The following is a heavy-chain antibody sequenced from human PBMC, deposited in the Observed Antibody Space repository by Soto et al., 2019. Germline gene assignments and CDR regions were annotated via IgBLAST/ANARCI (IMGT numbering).Heavy chain of an antibody. V-gene: IGHV4-59*01. CDR3: ARGTYGRLDNY. J-gene: IGHJ4*02. CDR2: IYYSGST. CDR1: GGSISSYY. D-gene: IGHD4-17*01. Sequence: QVQLQESGPGLVKPSETLSLTCTVSGGSISSYYLSWIRQPPGKGLEWIGYIYYSGSTNYNPSLKSRVTISVDTSKNQFSLKLSSVTAADTDVYYCARGTYGRLDNYWGQGTLVTVSS.